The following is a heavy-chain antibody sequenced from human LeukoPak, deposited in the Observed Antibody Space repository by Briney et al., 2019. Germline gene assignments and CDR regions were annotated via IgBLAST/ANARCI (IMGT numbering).Heavy chain of an antibody. CDR1: GDSLVSGHY. D-gene: IGHD3-22*01. CDR3: AREIYYDSSAYDY. Sequence: SETLSLTCTVSGDSLVSGHYWGWIRQPPGHGLEWVGSVYHSGSIYYNPSLKSRVIMSVDTSKNQFSLKLSSLTAADTAIYYCAREIYYDSSAYDYWGQGTLVTVSS. V-gene: IGHV4-38-2*02. CDR2: VYHSGSI. J-gene: IGHJ4*02.